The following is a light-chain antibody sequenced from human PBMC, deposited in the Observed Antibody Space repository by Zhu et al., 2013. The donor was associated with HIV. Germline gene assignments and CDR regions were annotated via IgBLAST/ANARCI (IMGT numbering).Light chain of an antibody. CDR3: QQYNNWPIT. CDR2: WAS. J-gene: IGKJ5*01. Sequence: DIVMTQSPDSLAVSLGERATINCKSCQSVLYSSNNKNYLAWYQQKPGQPPKLLIYWASTRESGVPDRFSGSGSGTDFTLTISSLQSEDFAVYYCQQYNNWPITFGQGTRLEIK. V-gene: IGKV4-1*01. CDR1: QSVLYSSNNKNY.